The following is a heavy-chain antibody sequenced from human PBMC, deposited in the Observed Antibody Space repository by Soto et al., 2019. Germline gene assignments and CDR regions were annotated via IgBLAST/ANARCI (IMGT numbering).Heavy chain of an antibody. V-gene: IGHV4-31*03. CDR1: GGSISSGGYY. Sequence: QVQLQESGPGLVKPSQTLSLTCTVSGGSISSGGYYWSWIRQHPGKGLEWIGYIYYSGSTYYNPSLKSRVTISVDTSKNQFSLKLSSVTAADTAVYYCARETRSRQRAGSGGLGLFLDYWGQGTLVTVSS. D-gene: IGHD6-25*01. CDR3: ARETRSRQRAGSGGLGLFLDY. J-gene: IGHJ4*02. CDR2: IYYSGST.